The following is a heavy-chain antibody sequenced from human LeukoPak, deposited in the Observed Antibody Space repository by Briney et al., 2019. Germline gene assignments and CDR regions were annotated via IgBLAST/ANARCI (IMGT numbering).Heavy chain of an antibody. CDR3: ARHVVVPAPMVDP. CDR1: RGFISGYY. Sequence: KASETLSLTCTVSRGFISGYYWSWIRQPPGKGLEWIGNIYNSGSANYSPSLKSRVTISVDTSKNQFSLKLTSVTAEDTAVYYCARHVVVPAPMVDPWGQGTLVTVSS. J-gene: IGHJ5*02. D-gene: IGHD2-2*01. CDR2: IYNSGSA. V-gene: IGHV4-59*01.